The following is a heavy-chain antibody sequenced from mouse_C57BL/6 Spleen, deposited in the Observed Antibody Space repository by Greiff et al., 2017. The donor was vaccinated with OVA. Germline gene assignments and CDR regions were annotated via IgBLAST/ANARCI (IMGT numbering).Heavy chain of an antibody. V-gene: IGHV14-4*01. J-gene: IGHJ3*01. CDR1: GFNIKDDY. D-gene: IGHD3-2*02. Sequence: EVQLVESGAELVRPGASVKLSCTASGFNIKDDYMHWVKQRPEQGLEWIGWIDPENGDTEYASKFQGKATITADTSSNTAYLQLSSLTSEDTAVYYCTLDSSGYGFAYWGQGTLVTVSA. CDR2: IDPENGDT. CDR3: TLDSSGYGFAY.